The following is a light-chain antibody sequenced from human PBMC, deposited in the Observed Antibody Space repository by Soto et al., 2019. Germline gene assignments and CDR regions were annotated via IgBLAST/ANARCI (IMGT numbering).Light chain of an antibody. CDR1: QGVSSN. CDR3: QQYGSSPRT. Sequence: EIVMTQSPATLSVSPGERSTLSCRPSQGVSSNLAWYQQKPGQAPRLLIYGASSRATGIPDRFSGSGSGTDFTLTISRLEPEDFAVYYCQQYGSSPRTFGQGTKVDIK. V-gene: IGKV3-20*01. J-gene: IGKJ1*01. CDR2: GAS.